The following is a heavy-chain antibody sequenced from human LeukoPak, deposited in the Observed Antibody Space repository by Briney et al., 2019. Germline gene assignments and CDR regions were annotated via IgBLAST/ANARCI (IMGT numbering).Heavy chain of an antibody. J-gene: IGHJ4*02. V-gene: IGHV4-38-2*01. Sequence: SETLSLTCAVSGYSISSGYYWGWIRQPPGKGLDWIGGIYHSGSTYYNPSLKSRVIISVDTSEKQSSLKMSAGTAADTAVYYCAREIGGYFEYWGQETLVTVSS. CDR1: GYSISSGYY. D-gene: IGHD3-3*01. CDR3: AREIGGYFEY. CDR2: IYHSGST.